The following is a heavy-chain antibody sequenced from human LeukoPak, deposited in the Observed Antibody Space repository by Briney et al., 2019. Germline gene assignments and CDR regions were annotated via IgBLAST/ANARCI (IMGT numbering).Heavy chain of an antibody. D-gene: IGHD5-18*01. CDR1: GGSISSYY. Sequence: SETLSLTCTVSGGSISSYYWSWIRQPPGKGLEWIGYIYTSGSTNYNPSLRSRVTISVDTSKNQFSLKLSSVTAADTAVYYCARLIGYSYGSFYYYYMDVWGKGTTVTVSS. J-gene: IGHJ6*03. V-gene: IGHV4-4*09. CDR2: IYTSGST. CDR3: ARLIGYSYGSFYYYYMDV.